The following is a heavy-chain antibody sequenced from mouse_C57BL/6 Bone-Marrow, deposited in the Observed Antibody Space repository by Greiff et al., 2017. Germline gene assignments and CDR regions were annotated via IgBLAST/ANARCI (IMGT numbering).Heavy chain of an antibody. D-gene: IGHD1-1*01. CDR1: GYTFTSYW. Sequence: VQLQQPGAELVRPGSSVKLSCKASGYTFTSYWMDWVKQRPGQGLEWIGNIYPSASETHYNQKFKDKATLTVDKSSSTAYMQRSSLTSEDSAVYYCAREVITTVVAQSYWGQGTSVTVSS. CDR2: IYPSASET. J-gene: IGHJ4*01. CDR3: AREVITTVVAQSY. V-gene: IGHV1-61*01.